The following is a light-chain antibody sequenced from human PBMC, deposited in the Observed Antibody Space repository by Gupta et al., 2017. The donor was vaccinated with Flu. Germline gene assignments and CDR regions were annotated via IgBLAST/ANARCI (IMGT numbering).Light chain of an antibody. Sequence: VMTHSPATLSVSPGERATLSCSASQSVSSNLAWYQQKPGQAPRPLIYGASTRATGIPARFSGSGSGTEFTLTISSLQSEDFAVYYCQQYNNWPPLTFGGGTKVEIK. CDR1: QSVSSN. J-gene: IGKJ4*01. CDR3: QQYNNWPPLT. CDR2: GAS. V-gene: IGKV3D-15*01.